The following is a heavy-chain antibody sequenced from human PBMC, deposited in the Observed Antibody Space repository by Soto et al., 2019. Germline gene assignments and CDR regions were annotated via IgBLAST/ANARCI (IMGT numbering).Heavy chain of an antibody. D-gene: IGHD2-15*01. J-gene: IGHJ6*03. Sequence: GASVKVSCKASGYTFTSYDINWVRQATGQGLEWMGWMNPNSGNTGYAQKFQGRVTMTRNTSISTAYMELSSLRSEDTAVYYCSSSVEAYYYMDVWGKGTTVTVSS. V-gene: IGHV1-8*01. CDR3: SSSVEAYYYMDV. CDR2: MNPNSGNT. CDR1: GYTFTSYD.